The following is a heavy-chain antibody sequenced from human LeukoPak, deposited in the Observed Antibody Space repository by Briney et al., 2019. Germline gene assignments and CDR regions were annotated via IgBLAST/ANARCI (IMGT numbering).Heavy chain of an antibody. D-gene: IGHD2-15*01. CDR3: AKEGYCSGGSCYTENDY. CDR1: GFTFSSYW. J-gene: IGHJ4*02. V-gene: IGHV3-7*03. Sequence: GGSLRLSCAASGFTFSSYWMSWVRQAPGKGLEWVANIKQDGSEKYYVDAVKGRFTISRDNSKNTLYLQMNSLRAEDTAVYYCAKEGYCSGGSCYTENDYWGQGTLVTVSS. CDR2: IKQDGSEK.